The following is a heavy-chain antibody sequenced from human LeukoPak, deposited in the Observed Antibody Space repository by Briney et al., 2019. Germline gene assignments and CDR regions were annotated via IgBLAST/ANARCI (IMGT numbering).Heavy chain of an antibody. CDR1: GFTFSSYG. D-gene: IGHD3-10*01. CDR3: AKRYYGSGTYYYFDY. V-gene: IGHV3-23*01. Sequence: PGGSLRLSCAASGFTFSSYGMSWVRQAPGKGLEWVSGISVTGGSTYYADSVKGRFTISRDISKNTLYLQMSSLRAEDTAIYYCAKRYYGSGTYYYFDYWGQGTLVTVSS. J-gene: IGHJ4*02. CDR2: ISVTGGST.